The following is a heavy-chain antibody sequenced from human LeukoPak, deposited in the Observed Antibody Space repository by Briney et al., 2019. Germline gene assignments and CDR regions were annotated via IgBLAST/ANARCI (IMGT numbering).Heavy chain of an antibody. CDR1: GFTFSSYW. CDR2: INSDGSST. J-gene: IGHJ4*02. V-gene: IGHV3-74*01. Sequence: PGGSLRLSCAVSGFTFSSYWMHWVRQAPGKGLVWVSRINSDGSSTSYGDSVKGRFTISRDNAKNTLYLQMNSLRAEDTAVYYCARGYYYDGSSYGPFGGYWGQGTLVTVSS. D-gene: IGHD3-22*01. CDR3: ARGYYYDGSSYGPFGGY.